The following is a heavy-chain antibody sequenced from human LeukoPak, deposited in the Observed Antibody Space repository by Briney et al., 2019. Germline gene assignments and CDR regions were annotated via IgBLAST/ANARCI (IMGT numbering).Heavy chain of an antibody. D-gene: IGHD3-10*01. Sequence: GSLRLSCAASGFTFSRYWISWIRQPPGKGLEWIGEINHSGSTNYNPSLKSRVTMSVDTSKNQISLKLKSVTAADTAVYYCARDSGTSGEVKFDPWGQGALVTVSS. V-gene: IGHV4-34*01. J-gene: IGHJ5*02. CDR1: GFTFSRYW. CDR2: INHSGST. CDR3: ARDSGTSGEVKFDP.